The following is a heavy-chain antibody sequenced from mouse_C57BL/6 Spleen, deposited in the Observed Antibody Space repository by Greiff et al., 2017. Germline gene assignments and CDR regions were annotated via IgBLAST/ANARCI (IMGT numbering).Heavy chain of an antibody. CDR3: AREGRGNYFDY. CDR1: GYAFTNYL. V-gene: IGHV1-54*01. J-gene: IGHJ2*01. D-gene: IGHD3-3*01. CDR2: INPGSGGT. Sequence: VKLQQSGAELVRPGTSVKVSCKASGYAFTNYLIEWVKQRPGQGLEWIGVINPGSGGTNYNEKFKGKATLTADKSSSTAYMQLSSLTSEDSAVYFCAREGRGNYFDYWGQGTTLTVSS.